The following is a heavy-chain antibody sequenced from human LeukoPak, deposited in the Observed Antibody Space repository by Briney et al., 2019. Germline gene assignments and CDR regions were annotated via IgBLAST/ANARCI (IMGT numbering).Heavy chain of an antibody. J-gene: IGHJ4*02. V-gene: IGHV3-53*01. CDR3: ARVRYSSGWYFDY. D-gene: IGHD6-19*01. CDR1: GFTVTSNY. Sequence: PGGSLRLSCAASGFTVTSNYMSWVRQAPGKGLAWVSVIYSGGSTYYADSVKGRFTISRDNSKNTLYLQMNSLRAEDTAVYYCARVRYSSGWYFDYWGQGTLVTVSS. CDR2: IYSGGST.